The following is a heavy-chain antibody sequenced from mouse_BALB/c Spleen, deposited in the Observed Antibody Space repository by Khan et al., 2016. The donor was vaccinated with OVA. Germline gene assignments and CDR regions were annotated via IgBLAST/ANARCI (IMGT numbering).Heavy chain of an antibody. J-gene: IGHJ3*01. D-gene: IGHD1-1*01. V-gene: IGHV1-7*01. CDR2: INPSSDYT. Sequence: QVQLKESGAELAKPGASVKMSCKASGYTFTSYWMHWVKQRPGQGLEWIGYINPSSDYTEYNQKFKDKATLTADKSSSTAYMQLTSLTSEDSAVYYWVNHGSSSGWFTYGGQGTLVTVSA. CDR3: VNHGSSSGWFTY. CDR1: GYTFTSYW.